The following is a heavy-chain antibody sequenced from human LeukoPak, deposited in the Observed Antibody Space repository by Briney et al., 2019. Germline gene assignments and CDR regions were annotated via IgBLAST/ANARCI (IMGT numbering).Heavy chain of an antibody. Sequence: PSETLSLTCTVSGGSISSGGYYWSWIRQHPGKGLEWIGYIYYSGSTYYNPSLKSRVTISVDTSKNQFSLKLSSVTAADTAVYYCARDLGIGDYDGAFDIWGQGTMVTVSS. CDR2: IYYSGST. CDR3: ARDLGIGDYDGAFDI. D-gene: IGHD4-17*01. CDR1: GGSISSGGYY. J-gene: IGHJ3*02. V-gene: IGHV4-31*03.